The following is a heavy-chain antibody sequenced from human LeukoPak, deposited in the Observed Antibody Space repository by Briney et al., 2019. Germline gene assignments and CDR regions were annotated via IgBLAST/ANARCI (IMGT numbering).Heavy chain of an antibody. CDR2: FDPEDGET. CDR3: ATARKKNQYSSSWYAEDWFDP. J-gene: IGHJ5*02. CDR1: GYTLTELS. V-gene: IGHV1-24*01. D-gene: IGHD6-13*01. Sequence: GASVKVSCKVSGYTLTELSMHWVRQAPGKGLEWMGGFDPEDGETIYAQKFQGRVTMTDDTSTDTAYMELSSLRSEDTAVYYCATARKKNQYSSSWYAEDWFDPWGQGTLVTVSS.